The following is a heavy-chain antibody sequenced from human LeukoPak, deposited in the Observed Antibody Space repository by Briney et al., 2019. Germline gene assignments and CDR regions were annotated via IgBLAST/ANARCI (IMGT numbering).Heavy chain of an antibody. D-gene: IGHD6-19*01. V-gene: IGHV3-9*01. CDR2: ISWNSASF. Sequence: GGSLRLSCAASGFSVDDYAMHWVRRAPGKGLEWVSGISWNSASFGYADSVRGRFSISRDNAKKSLYLQMHSLRAEDTAFYYCAKDTDKQWLVGGYFDYWGHGTLVTVSS. J-gene: IGHJ4*01. CDR1: GFSVDDYA. CDR3: AKDTDKQWLVGGYFDY.